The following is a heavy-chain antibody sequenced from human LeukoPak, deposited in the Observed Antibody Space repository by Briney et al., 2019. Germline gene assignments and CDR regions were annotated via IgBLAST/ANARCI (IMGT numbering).Heavy chain of an antibody. J-gene: IGHJ5*02. CDR1: GGSISSSGYP. CDR3: ARGPLNWFDP. CDR2: IYYSGSN. Sequence: ESGPGLVKPSQTLSLTCTISGGSISSSGYPWSWIRQHPGKGLEWIGYIYYSGSNYYNPSLKSRVTISVDTSKNQFSLKLSSVTAADTAVYYCARGPLNWFDPWGQGTLVTVSS. V-gene: IGHV4-31*03.